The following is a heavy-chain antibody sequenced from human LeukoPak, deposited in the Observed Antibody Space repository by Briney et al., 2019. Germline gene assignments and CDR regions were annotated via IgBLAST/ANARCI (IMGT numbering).Heavy chain of an antibody. Sequence: PSEPLSLTCAVYGGSFSGYYWRWIRQPPGKGLEWIGEINHSGSTNYNPSLKSRVTISVDTSKNQFSLKLSSVTGADTAVYYCATLPRYDSSGYYYARPFDYWGQGTLVTVSS. J-gene: IGHJ4*02. CDR2: INHSGST. V-gene: IGHV4-34*01. CDR1: GGSFSGYY. CDR3: ATLPRYDSSGYYYARPFDY. D-gene: IGHD3-22*01.